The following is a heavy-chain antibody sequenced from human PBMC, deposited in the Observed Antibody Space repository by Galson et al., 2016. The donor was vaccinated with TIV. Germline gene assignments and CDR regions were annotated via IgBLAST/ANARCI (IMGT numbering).Heavy chain of an antibody. J-gene: IGHJ4*02. CDR3: VRAPGYSGYSYGYFDS. CDR1: GYSFTSNW. V-gene: IGHV5-51*03. D-gene: IGHD5-18*01. CDR2: MYPADSDT. Sequence: QSGAEVKKPGESLKISCKLSGYSFTSNWIGWVRQVPGKGLEWMGFMYPADSDTIYSPSFQGQVIMSADESVSTAYLQWRSLKASDSAMYYGVRAPGYSGYSYGYFDSWGQGTLVIVSS.